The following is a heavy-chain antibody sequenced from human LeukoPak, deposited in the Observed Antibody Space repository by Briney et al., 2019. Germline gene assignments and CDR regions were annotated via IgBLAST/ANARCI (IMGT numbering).Heavy chain of an antibody. J-gene: IGHJ3*02. CDR2: IIPIFGTA. Sequence: SVKVSCKASGGTFSSYAISWVRQAPGQGLEWMGRIIPIFGTANYAQKFQGRVTITTDESTSTAYMGLSSLRSEDTAVYYCARDYYDSSGPLPRAFDIWGQGTMVTVSS. V-gene: IGHV1-69*05. D-gene: IGHD3-22*01. CDR3: ARDYYDSSGPLPRAFDI. CDR1: GGTFSSYA.